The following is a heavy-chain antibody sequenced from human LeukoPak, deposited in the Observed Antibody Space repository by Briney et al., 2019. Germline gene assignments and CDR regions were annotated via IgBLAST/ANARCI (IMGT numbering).Heavy chain of an antibody. Sequence: AAVKVSCKASGYTFTSYYMHWVRQAPGQGLEWMGIINPSGGSTSYAQKFQGRVTMTRDMSTSTVYMELSSLRSEDTAVYYCAREQMGYHDFDYWGQGTLVTVSS. CDR2: INPSGGST. CDR1: GYTFTSYY. D-gene: IGHD2-15*01. CDR3: AREQMGYHDFDY. J-gene: IGHJ4*02. V-gene: IGHV1-46*01.